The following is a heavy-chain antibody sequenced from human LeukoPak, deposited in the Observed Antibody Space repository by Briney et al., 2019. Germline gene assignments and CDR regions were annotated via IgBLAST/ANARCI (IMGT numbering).Heavy chain of an antibody. Sequence: GGSLRLSCAASGFTFTSYGFHWVRQAPGKALEWVAFMSYNGNKKYGDSVKGRFTISRDNAKNTLHLQMNGLRPDNTAVYYCARDPLDISRWANAFDIWGQGTMVTVSS. CDR2: MSYNGNK. CDR1: GFTFTSYG. V-gene: IGHV3-30*03. CDR3: ARDPLDISRWANAFDI. D-gene: IGHD2-2*03. J-gene: IGHJ3*02.